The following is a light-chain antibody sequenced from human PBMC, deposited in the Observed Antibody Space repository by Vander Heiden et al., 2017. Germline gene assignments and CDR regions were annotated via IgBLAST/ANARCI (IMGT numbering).Light chain of an antibody. V-gene: IGLV1-40*01. CDR2: ADT. Sequence: QSVLTQPPSVSGAPGQRITISCTGKTSNIGAGYDVHWYQQLPGTAPKLLIYADTNRPSGVPDRFSGSKSGTSASLAITGLQAEDEADYDCQSFDSSLSGWVFGGGTKLAVL. CDR3: QSFDSSLSGWV. J-gene: IGLJ3*02. CDR1: TSNIGAGYD.